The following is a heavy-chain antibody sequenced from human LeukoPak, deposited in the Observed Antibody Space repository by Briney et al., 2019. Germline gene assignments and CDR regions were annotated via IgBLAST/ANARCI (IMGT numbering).Heavy chain of an antibody. CDR1: RYTLTSYA. J-gene: IGHJ5*02. CDR3: ASVEFIWTNTTCYASALDP. Sequence: AAVKVSCKASRYTLTSYALSWVRQAPGQGLEGMGWIRAYNGDTKHAQPLQGRVTKATNKSTSTAYMELWSLVSEDTAVYSFASVEFIWTNTTCYASALDPWGQGTLVTVS. CDR2: IRAYNGDT. V-gene: IGHV1-18*01. D-gene: IGHD2-2*01.